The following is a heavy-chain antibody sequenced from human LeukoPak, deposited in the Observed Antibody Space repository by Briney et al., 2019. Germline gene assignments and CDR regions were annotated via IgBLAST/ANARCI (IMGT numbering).Heavy chain of an antibody. J-gene: IGHJ6*02. CDR3: AKVVVAATDDYYYDMDV. CDR2: ISWNSGSI. D-gene: IGHD2-15*01. V-gene: IGHV3-9*01. CDR1: GFTFDDYA. Sequence: PGGSLRLSCAASGFTFDDYAMHWVRQAPGKGLEWVSGISWNSGSIGYADSVKGRFTISRDNAKNSLYLQMNSLRAEDTALYYCAKVVVAATDDYYYDMDVWGQGTTVTVSS.